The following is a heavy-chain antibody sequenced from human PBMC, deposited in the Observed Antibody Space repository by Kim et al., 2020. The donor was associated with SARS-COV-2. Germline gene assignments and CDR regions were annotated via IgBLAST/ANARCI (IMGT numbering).Heavy chain of an antibody. J-gene: IGHJ5*02. CDR1: GGSISSSSYY. Sequence: SETLSLTCTVSGGSISSSSYYWGWIRQPPGKGLEWIGSIYYSGSTYYNPSLKSRVTISVDTSKNQFSLKLSSVTAADTAVYYCARGPLTTGWFDPWGQGTLVTVSS. V-gene: IGHV4-39*07. CDR2: IYYSGST. CDR3: ARGPLTTGWFDP. D-gene: IGHD4-17*01.